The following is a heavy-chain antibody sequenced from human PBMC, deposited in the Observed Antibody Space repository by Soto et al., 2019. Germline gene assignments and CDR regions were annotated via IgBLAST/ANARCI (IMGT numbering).Heavy chain of an antibody. V-gene: IGHV3-72*01. CDR1: GFTFSDHD. CDR3: VAYLSGHPF. CDR2: DTRFIFTA. D-gene: IGHD2-21*01. J-gene: IGHJ4*02. Sequence: DVQLVESGGGLVQPGGSLRLSCAASGFTFSDHDMDWVRQAPGKGLEWVGRDTRFIFTADYGASVKDRFTISRDYSKNALSLQLNSLKTEDTAVYYCVAYLSGHPFWGPGTLVTVSS.